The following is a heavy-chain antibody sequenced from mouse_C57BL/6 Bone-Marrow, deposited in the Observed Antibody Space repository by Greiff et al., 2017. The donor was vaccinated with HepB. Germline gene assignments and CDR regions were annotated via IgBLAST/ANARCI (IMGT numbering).Heavy chain of an antibody. CDR2: IHPNSGST. CDR3: AGYYGSSYGWFAY. D-gene: IGHD1-1*01. J-gene: IGHJ3*01. Sequence: QVQLQQPGAELVKPGASVKLSCKASGYTFTSYWMHWVKQRPGQGLEWIGMIHPNSGSTNYNEKFKSKATLTVDKSSSTAYMQLSSLTSEDSAVYYCAGYYGSSYGWFAYWGQGTLVTVSA. V-gene: IGHV1-64*01. CDR1: GYTFTSYW.